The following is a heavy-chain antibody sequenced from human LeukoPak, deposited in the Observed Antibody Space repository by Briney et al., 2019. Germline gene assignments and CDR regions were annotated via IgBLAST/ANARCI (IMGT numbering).Heavy chain of an antibody. CDR3: ARDGYNGTDY. Sequence: GGSLSLSCAAFGFTFSSYSMNWVRKPPGKGLEWVSSISSSSSYIYYADSVEGRFTISRDNAKNSLYLQMNSLRAEDTAVYYCARDGYNGTDYWGQGTLVTVSS. V-gene: IGHV3-21*01. D-gene: IGHD5-24*01. CDR1: GFTFSSYS. CDR2: ISSSSSYI. J-gene: IGHJ4*02.